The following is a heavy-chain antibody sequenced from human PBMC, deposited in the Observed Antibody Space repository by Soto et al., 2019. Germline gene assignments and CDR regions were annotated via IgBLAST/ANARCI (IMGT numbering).Heavy chain of an antibody. CDR3: GRDKGGWFPSFDF. CDR2: IWYDGTNK. V-gene: IGHV3-33*08. J-gene: IGHJ4*02. CDR1: GFTFTSYG. D-gene: IGHD6-19*01. Sequence: PGGSLRLSCAASGFTFTSYGIHWVRQTPGRGLEWVAVIWYDGTNKFYRDSVKGRFTISRDNSKNTVYLQMNSLRDEDTSIYYCGRDKGGWFPSFDFWGQGTLVTVSS.